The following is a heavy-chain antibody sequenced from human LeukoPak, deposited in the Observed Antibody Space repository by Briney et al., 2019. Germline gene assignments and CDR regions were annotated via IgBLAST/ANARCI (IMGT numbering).Heavy chain of an antibody. J-gene: IGHJ4*02. Sequence: SETLSLTCTVSGGSISSYYWSWIRQPAGKGLEWIGRIYTSGTTHYNPSLKSRVTMSVDMSKNLFSLKLSSVTAADTAVYYCARLGGYSSSWYAIYLDYWGQGTLVTVSS. D-gene: IGHD6-13*01. CDR1: GGSISSYY. V-gene: IGHV4-4*07. CDR3: ARLGGYSSSWYAIYLDY. CDR2: IYTSGTT.